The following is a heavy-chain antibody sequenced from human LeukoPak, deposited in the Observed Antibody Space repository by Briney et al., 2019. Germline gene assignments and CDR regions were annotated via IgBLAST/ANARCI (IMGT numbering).Heavy chain of an antibody. CDR2: IWYDGSNK. J-gene: IGHJ4*02. V-gene: IGHV3-33*01. Sequence: GGSLRLSCAASGFTFSSYGMHWVRQAPGKGLEWVAVIWYDGSNKYYADSVKGRFTISRDNSKNTLYLQMNSLRAEDTAVYYCARGAYQLLRRYSYGHFDYWGQGTLVTVSS. D-gene: IGHD5-18*01. CDR3: ARGAYQLLRRYSYGHFDY. CDR1: GFTFSSYG.